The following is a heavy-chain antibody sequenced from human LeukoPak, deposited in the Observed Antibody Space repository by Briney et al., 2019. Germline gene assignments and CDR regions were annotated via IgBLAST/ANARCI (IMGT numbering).Heavy chain of an antibody. J-gene: IGHJ6*03. CDR1: AYSISSGYY. CDR2: IYYSGST. D-gene: IGHD2-15*01. CDR3: AREHCSGGSCYSIYYYYYMDV. Sequence: SETLSLTCTVSAYSISSGYYWGWIRQPPGKGLEWIGSIYYSGSTYYNPSLKSRVTISVDTSKNQFSLKLSSVTAADTAVYYCAREHCSGGSCYSIYYYYYMDVWGKGTTVTVSS. V-gene: IGHV4-38-2*02.